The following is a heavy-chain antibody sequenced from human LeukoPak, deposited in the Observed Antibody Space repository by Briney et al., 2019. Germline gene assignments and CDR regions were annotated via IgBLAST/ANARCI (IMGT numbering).Heavy chain of an antibody. CDR1: GFTFSRYL. CDR2: ISYDGSNK. Sequence: GGSLRLSCVASGFTFSRYLMHWVRQAPGKGLEWVASISYDGSNKFYADSVKGRLTVSRDNSKNTLYLQMNSLRAEDTAVYYCVRVDYDGSGYYYIDYWGQGTLVTVAS. V-gene: IGHV3-30-3*01. CDR3: VRVDYDGSGYYYIDY. D-gene: IGHD3-22*01. J-gene: IGHJ4*02.